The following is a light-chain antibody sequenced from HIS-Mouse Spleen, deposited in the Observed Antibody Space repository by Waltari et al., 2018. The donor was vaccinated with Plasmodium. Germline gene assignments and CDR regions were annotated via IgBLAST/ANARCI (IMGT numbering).Light chain of an antibody. CDR1: ALPKKY. Sequence: SYELTQPPSVSVSPGQTARITCSGDALPKKYAYWYQQKSGQAPVLVRYEDSKRPAGIPGRFSGSRSGTMATLTISGAQVEDEADYYCYSTDSSGNHRVFGGGTKLTVL. V-gene: IGLV3-10*01. CDR3: YSTDSSGNHRV. J-gene: IGLJ3*02. CDR2: EDS.